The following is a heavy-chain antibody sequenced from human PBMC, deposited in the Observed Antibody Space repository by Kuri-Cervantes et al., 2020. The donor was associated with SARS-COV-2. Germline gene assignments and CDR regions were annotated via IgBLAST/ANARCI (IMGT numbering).Heavy chain of an antibody. J-gene: IGHJ6*02. Sequence: GESLKISCAASGFTFSSYAMSWVRQAPGKGLEWVSAISGSGGSTYYADSVKGRFTISRDNSKNTLYLQMNGLRAEDTAVYYCAKDGSSSWSFNYYYYGMDVWGQGTTVTVSS. D-gene: IGHD6-13*01. CDR3: AKDGSSSWSFNYYYYGMDV. CDR2: ISGSGGST. CDR1: GFTFSSYA. V-gene: IGHV3-23*01.